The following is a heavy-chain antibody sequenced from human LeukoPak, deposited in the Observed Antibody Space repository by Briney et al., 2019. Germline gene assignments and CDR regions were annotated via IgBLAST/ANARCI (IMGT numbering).Heavy chain of an antibody. D-gene: IGHD1/OR15-1a*01. V-gene: IGHV1-18*01. CDR1: GYRFTISG. J-gene: IGHJ4*02. Sequence: GASVTVSFTCSGYRFTISGISWVRHAPGQGREWMGWINPYNGDTNFAHNLQGRVTITRDTSTSTAYLELRSLRSDDTAVYYCARPTETTAGYYFDYWGQGTLVTVSS. CDR3: ARPTETTAGYYFDY. CDR2: INPYNGDT.